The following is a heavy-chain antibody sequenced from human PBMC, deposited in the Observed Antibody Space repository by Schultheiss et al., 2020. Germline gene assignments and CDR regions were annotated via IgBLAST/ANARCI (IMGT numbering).Heavy chain of an antibody. D-gene: IGHD1-1*01. J-gene: IGHJ4*02. CDR3: ARDWNDAVYYFDY. V-gene: IGHV4-61*02. Sequence: SETLSLTCTVSGGSISSGGYYWSWIRQPAGKGLEWIGRIYASGSTYYNPSLKSRVTISVDTSKNQFSLQLNSVTPEDTAVYYCARDWNDAVYYFDYWGQGTLVTVSS. CDR1: GGSISSGGYY. CDR2: IYASGST.